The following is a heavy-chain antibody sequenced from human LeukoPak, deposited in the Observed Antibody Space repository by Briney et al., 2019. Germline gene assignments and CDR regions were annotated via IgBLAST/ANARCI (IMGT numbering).Heavy chain of an antibody. CDR1: GGSISSGTYS. D-gene: IGHD3-10*01. J-gene: IGHJ3*02. V-gene: IGHV4-30-2*01. CDR3: ARAGSYSSVDAFDI. Sequence: SETLSLTCAVSGGSISSGTYSWSWIRQPPGKGLEWIGYIYHTGSTYYNTSLKTRVSISLDRSKTHFFLKRNSLTAADTAGYYCARAGSYSSVDAFDIWGQGTMVTVSS. CDR2: IYHTGST.